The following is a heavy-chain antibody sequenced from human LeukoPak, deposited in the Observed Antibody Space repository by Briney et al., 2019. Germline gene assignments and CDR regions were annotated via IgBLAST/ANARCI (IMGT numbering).Heavy chain of an antibody. D-gene: IGHD5-18*01. CDR2: INTDGSGT. CDR1: GFTFSSYW. CDR3: ATGSGLWSPDY. Sequence: PGGSLRLSCAASGFTFSSYWMHWVRQAPGKGLVWVSRINTDGSGTSYADSVKGRFSISRDNAKTRLYVQMNSLRAEDTAVYYCATGSGLWSPDYWGQGTLVTVSS. V-gene: IGHV3-74*01. J-gene: IGHJ4*02.